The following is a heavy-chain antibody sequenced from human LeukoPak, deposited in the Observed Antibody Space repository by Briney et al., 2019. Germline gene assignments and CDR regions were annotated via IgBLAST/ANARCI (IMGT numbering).Heavy chain of an antibody. D-gene: IGHD3-3*01. CDR2: ISYDGSNK. CDR1: GFTFSSYA. Sequence: GGSLRLSCAASGFTFSSYAMHWVRQAPGKGLEWVAVISYDGSNKYYADSVKGRFTISRDNSKNTLYLQMNSLRAEDTAVYYCARLKGTLYYDFWSGYYEDYWGQGTLVTVSS. J-gene: IGHJ4*02. CDR3: ARLKGTLYYDFWSGYYEDY. V-gene: IGHV3-30-3*01.